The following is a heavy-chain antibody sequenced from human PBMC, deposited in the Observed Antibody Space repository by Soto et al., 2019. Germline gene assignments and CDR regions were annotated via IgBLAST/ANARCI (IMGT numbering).Heavy chain of an antibody. CDR2: IIPIFGTA. V-gene: IGHV1-69*13. Sequence: SVKVSCKASGGTFSSYAISWVRQAPGQGFEWMGGIIPIFGTANYAQKFRGRVTITADESTSTAYMELSSLRSEDTAVYFCTRDVYYYDSSGYRSYYFDYWGQGTLVTVSS. CDR1: GGTFSSYA. D-gene: IGHD3-22*01. J-gene: IGHJ4*02. CDR3: TRDVYYYDSSGYRSYYFDY.